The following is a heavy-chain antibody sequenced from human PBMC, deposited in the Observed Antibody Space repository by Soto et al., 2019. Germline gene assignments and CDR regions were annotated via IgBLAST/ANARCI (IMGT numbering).Heavy chain of an antibody. CDR1: GCSFNNYA. CDR2: ISGGVSNT. CDR3: AKDHYGVDY. J-gene: IGHJ4*02. V-gene: IGHV3-23*01. D-gene: IGHD4-17*01. Sequence: EVQLLESGGGLVQPGGSLRLSCEASGCSFNNYAMSWVRQAPGKGLEWVSAISGGVSNTYYADSVKGRFTISRDNSKNTLYLQMNSLRADDTAVYYCAKDHYGVDYWGQGILVTVSS.